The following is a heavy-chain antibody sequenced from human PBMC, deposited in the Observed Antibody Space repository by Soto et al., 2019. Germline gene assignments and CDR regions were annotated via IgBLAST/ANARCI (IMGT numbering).Heavy chain of an antibody. V-gene: IGHV3-23*01. Sequence: EVQLLESGGGLVQPGGSLRLSCAASGFTFSTYAMNWVRQAPGKGLEWVSGISGSSGSTYYADSVKGRFTISRDNSKNTLYLQMNSLRAEDTAVYYCGHGARIGVAGTIGMDVWGQGTTVTVSS. CDR2: ISGSSGST. CDR1: GFTFSTYA. CDR3: GHGARIGVAGTIGMDV. J-gene: IGHJ6*02. D-gene: IGHD6-19*01.